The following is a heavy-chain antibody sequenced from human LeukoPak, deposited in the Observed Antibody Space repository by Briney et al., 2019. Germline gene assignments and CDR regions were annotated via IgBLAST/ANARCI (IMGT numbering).Heavy chain of an antibody. CDR2: INHSGST. J-gene: IGHJ6*02. V-gene: IGHV4-34*01. Sequence: SETLSLTCAVYGVSFSGYYWSWIRQPPGKGLEWIGEINHSGSTNYNPSLKSRVTISVETSKNQFSLKLSSVTAADTAVYYCARHVGQQLRYYYYSVDVWGQGTTVTASS. CDR3: ARHVGQQLRYYYYSVDV. D-gene: IGHD6-13*01. CDR1: GVSFSGYY.